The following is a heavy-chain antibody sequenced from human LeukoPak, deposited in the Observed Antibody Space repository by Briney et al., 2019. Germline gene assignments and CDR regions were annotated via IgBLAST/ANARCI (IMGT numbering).Heavy chain of an antibody. CDR2: ISSSNSYI. D-gene: IGHD3-22*01. V-gene: IGHV3-21*01. CDR1: GFPFSSYS. J-gene: IGHJ4*02. CDR3: ASSITMILLRY. Sequence: PGGSLRLSCAASGFPFSSYSMNWVRPAPGKGLEWVSSISSSNSYIYYADSVKGRFTISRDNAKNSLYLQMNSLRAEDTAVYYCASSITMILLRYWGQGTLVTVSS.